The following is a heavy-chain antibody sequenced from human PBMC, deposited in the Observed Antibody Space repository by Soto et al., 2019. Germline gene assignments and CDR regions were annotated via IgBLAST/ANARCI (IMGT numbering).Heavy chain of an antibody. Sequence: SLKVSCKTSGGTFSSYAISWVRRAPGQGLEWMGGIISIFGTANYAQKFQGRVTITADESTSTPYMELSSLRSEDTAVYYCARDVTYSSGEYAYYYGMDVWGQGTTVTVSS. J-gene: IGHJ6*02. D-gene: IGHD6-19*01. V-gene: IGHV1-69*13. CDR3: ARDVTYSSGEYAYYYGMDV. CDR2: IISIFGTA. CDR1: GGTFSSYA.